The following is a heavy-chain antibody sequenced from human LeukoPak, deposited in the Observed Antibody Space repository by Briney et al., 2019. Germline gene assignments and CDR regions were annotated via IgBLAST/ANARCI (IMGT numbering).Heavy chain of an antibody. CDR1: GYTFTSYS. D-gene: IGHD3-22*01. Sequence: ASVKVSCKASGYTFTSYSMHWVRQAPGQGLEWMGIINPSGGSTSYAQKFQGRVTMTRDTSTSTVYMELSSLRSEDTAVYYCARAPYESSGYTSFQHGGQGTLVTVSS. CDR2: INPSGGST. CDR3: ARAPYESSGYTSFQH. V-gene: IGHV1-46*01. J-gene: IGHJ1*01.